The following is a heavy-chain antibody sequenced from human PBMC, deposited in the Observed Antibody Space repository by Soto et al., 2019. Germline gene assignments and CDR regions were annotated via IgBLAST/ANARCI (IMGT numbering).Heavy chain of an antibody. CDR2: INVGNGNT. J-gene: IGHJ4*02. CDR1: GYTFTGYY. CDR3: TSDNKGLADY. Sequence: ASVKVSCKASGYTFTGYYMHWVRQAPGQGLQWIGWINVGNGNTKSSQKFQGRVTFSRGTSASTAYMEVSSLTSEDTAVYYCTSDNKGLADYWGQGTLVTVSS. V-gene: IGHV1-3*01.